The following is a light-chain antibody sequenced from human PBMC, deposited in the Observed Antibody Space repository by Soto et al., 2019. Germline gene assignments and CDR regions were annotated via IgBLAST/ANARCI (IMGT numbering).Light chain of an antibody. Sequence: DIQMTQSPSSLSASVGDRVTITCRARQNISVYLNWYQQKPGKAPKPLIYATSTLLSGVPSRFSGSGSGTDFTLTITSLQPEDSATYYGQQIFGTRYSFGQGTKLESK. CDR3: QQIFGTRYS. CDR2: ATS. J-gene: IGKJ2*03. CDR1: QNISVY. V-gene: IGKV1-39*01.